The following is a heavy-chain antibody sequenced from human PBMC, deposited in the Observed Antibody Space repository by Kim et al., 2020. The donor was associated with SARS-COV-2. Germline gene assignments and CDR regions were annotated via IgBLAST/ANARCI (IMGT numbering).Heavy chain of an antibody. D-gene: IGHD3-10*01. CDR3: ARHGRGILLWFGDPDY. V-gene: IGHV4-59*08. J-gene: IGHJ4*02. Sequence: SETLSLTCTVSAGSISSYYWSWIRQPPGKGLEWIGYIYYSGSTNYNPSLKSRVTISVDTSKNQFSLKLSSVTAADTAVYYCARHGRGILLWFGDPDYWGRGTLVTVSS. CDR2: IYYSGST. CDR1: AGSISSYY.